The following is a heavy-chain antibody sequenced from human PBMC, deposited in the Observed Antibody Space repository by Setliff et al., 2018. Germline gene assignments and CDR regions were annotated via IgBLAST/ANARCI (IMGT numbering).Heavy chain of an antibody. CDR1: GFSLSEFP. Sequence: GESLKISCSASGFSLSEFPMHWVRQAPVKGLGWVASISGDGRNTYYAASVKGRFTISRDNPRNALYLQVRSLRIDDTAVYYCARDGAHSGYLTPRYYYYMDVWGKGTTVTVSS. V-gene: IGHV3-30*04. CDR2: ISGDGRNT. D-gene: IGHD3-22*01. CDR3: ARDGAHSGYLTPRYYYYMDV. J-gene: IGHJ6*03.